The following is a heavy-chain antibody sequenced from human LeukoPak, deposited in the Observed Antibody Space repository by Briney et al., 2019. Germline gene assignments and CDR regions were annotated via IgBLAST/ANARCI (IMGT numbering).Heavy chain of an antibody. J-gene: IGHJ6*03. V-gene: IGHV1-18*01. CDR2: ISAYNGNT. D-gene: IGHD2-2*01. CDR1: GYTFTSYG. CDR3: ARGVIVVVPAADGHYYYYMDV. Sequence: ASVKVSCKASGYTFTSYGISWVRQAPGQGLEWMGWISAYNGNTNYAQKLQGRVTMTTDTSTSTAYMELRSLRSDDTAVYYCARGVIVVVPAADGHYYYYMDVWAKGPRSPSP.